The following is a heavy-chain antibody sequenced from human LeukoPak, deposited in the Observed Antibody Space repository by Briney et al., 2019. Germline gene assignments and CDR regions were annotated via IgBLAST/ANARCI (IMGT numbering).Heavy chain of an antibody. V-gene: IGHV3-23*01. CDR3: ERDPSEYEWKRGWYRDL. J-gene: IGHJ5*02. CDR2: INLNGDET. D-gene: IGHD6-19*01. Sequence: PGGSLTLSCAASGFTFSNYGMCWFRQAPGKGLEWVTNINLNGDETHYADSVRGGFTISRDNSKSTLALQMSSLRVEDTAVYYCERDPSEYEWKRGWYRDLWGQGSQVTVSS. CDR1: GFTFSNYG.